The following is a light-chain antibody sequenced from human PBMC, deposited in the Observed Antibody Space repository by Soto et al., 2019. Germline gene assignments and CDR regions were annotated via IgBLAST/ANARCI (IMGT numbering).Light chain of an antibody. CDR1: SSNIGAGYD. CDR2: ANS. Sequence: QSVLTQPPSVCGAPGQRVAISCTGSSSNIGAGYDVHWYQQLPGTAPKLLINANSNRPSGVPDRFSGSKSGTSASLAITGLQAEDEADYYCQSYDSSLSGYVFGTGTKVTVL. J-gene: IGLJ1*01. V-gene: IGLV1-40*01. CDR3: QSYDSSLSGYV.